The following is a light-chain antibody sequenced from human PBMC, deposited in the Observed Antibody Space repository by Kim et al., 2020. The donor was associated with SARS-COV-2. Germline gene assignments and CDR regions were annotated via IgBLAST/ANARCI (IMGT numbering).Light chain of an antibody. CDR3: KSRDSSGNHLV. CDR1: SLRIYY. Sequence: SSELTQDPAVSVALGQTVRITCQGDSLRIYYASWYQQKPGQAPVLVINAKDNRPSGIPDRFSGSTSGNTASLTITGAQAEDEADYYCKSRDSSGNHLVFGGGTKVTV. V-gene: IGLV3-19*01. J-gene: IGLJ3*02. CDR2: AKD.